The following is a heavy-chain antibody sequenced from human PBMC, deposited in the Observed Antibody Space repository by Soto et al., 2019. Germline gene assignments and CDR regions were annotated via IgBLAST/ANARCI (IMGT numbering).Heavy chain of an antibody. J-gene: IGHJ4*02. D-gene: IGHD3-22*01. Sequence: SGPTLVNPTQTLTLTCTVSGVSLSTSGVGVGWIRQPPGKALEWLALIYWNDDKRYSPSLKSRLTITKDTSKNQVVLTMTNMDPVDTATYYCAHSQGIYDSSGYYLDYFDYWGQGTLVTVSS. CDR3: AHSQGIYDSSGYYLDYFDY. V-gene: IGHV2-5*01. CDR2: IYWNDDK. CDR1: GVSLSTSGVG.